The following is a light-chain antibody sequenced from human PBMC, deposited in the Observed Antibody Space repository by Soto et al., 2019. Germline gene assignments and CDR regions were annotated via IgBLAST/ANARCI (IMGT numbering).Light chain of an antibody. Sequence: EIVMTKSPATLSESTGERATVSCRASQSVSNNFAWYQQKPGQAPRLFIYAASTRATGIPARFSGSGSGTDITLTISSLEPEDLAVYYCQERSNWRRVTFGQGTRLEI. CDR2: AAS. CDR3: QERSNWRRVT. CDR1: QSVSNN. V-gene: IGKV3-11*01. J-gene: IGKJ5*01.